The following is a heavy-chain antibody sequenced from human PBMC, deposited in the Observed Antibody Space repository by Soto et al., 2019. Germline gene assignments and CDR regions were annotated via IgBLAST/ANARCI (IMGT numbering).Heavy chain of an antibody. CDR3: AREGQAPYYYYGMDV. V-gene: IGHV1-18*01. Sequence: QVQVVQSGDEVKKPGASVKVSCKASGYTFTNYGFSWVRQAPGQGLEWMAWISGYNGNTKYAEKFQGRVTMTTDTSTSTAHMELRSLRSDDTAVYYCAREGQAPYYYYGMDVWGQGTAVTVSS. J-gene: IGHJ6*02. CDR1: GYTFTNYG. CDR2: ISGYNGNT.